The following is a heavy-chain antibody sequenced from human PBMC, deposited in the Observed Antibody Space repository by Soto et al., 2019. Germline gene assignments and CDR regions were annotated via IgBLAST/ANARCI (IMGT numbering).Heavy chain of an antibody. Sequence: GGSLRLSCAASGFTFSSYAMKWVRQAPGKGLEWVSLIGESGTPTYYADSVKGRFTISRDNSGNTLFLEMYSLRAEDTAVYYCAKKRLATIESYFDYWGQGTLVTVSS. D-gene: IGHD5-12*01. CDR3: AKKRLATIESYFDY. CDR2: IGESGTPT. J-gene: IGHJ4*02. CDR1: GFTFSSYA. V-gene: IGHV3-23*01.